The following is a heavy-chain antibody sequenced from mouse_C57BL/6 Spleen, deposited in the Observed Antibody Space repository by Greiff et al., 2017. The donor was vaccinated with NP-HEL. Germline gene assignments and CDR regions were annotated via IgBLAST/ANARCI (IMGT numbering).Heavy chain of an antibody. CDR2: IDPSDSYT. V-gene: IGHV1-69*01. J-gene: IGHJ2*01. Sequence: VQLQQPGAELVMPGASVKLSCKASGYTFTSYWMHWVKQRPGQGLEWIGEIDPSDSYTNYNQKFKGKSTLTVDKSSSTAYMQLSSLTSEDSAVYYCARQTGTGDFDYWGQGTTLTVSS. D-gene: IGHD4-1*01. CDR3: ARQTGTGDFDY. CDR1: GYTFTSYW.